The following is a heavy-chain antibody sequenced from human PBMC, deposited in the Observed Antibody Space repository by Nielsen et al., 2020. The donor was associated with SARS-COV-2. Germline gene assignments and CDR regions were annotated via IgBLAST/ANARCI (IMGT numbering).Heavy chain of an antibody. CDR1: GFNIRGYW. CDR2: IKLDGSEK. Sequence: GESLKISCVVSGFNIRGYWMTWVRQAPGKGLEWVGNIKLDGSEKYYVDSVKGRFTISRDNARNTLYLQMNSLRVEDTAVYYCARVGFYGDPEYLDYWGPGTLATVSS. CDR3: ARVGFYGDPEYLDY. V-gene: IGHV3-7*01. D-gene: IGHD4-17*01. J-gene: IGHJ4*02.